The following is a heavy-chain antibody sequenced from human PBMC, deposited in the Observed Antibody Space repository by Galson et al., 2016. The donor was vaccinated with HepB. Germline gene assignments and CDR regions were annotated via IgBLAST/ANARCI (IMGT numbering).Heavy chain of an antibody. CDR3: AREYGSGAHDH. CDR1: GDSLSSGGFY. D-gene: IGHD3-10*01. V-gene: IGHV4-31*03. Sequence: LSLTCTVSGDSLSSGGFYWSWIRQYPGKGLEWIGFIYHNGNAYYTPSLKSRATISVDTSQNQLSLKLTSVTATDTAIYYCAREYGSGAHDHWGQGALVTVSS. J-gene: IGHJ4*02. CDR2: IYHNGNA.